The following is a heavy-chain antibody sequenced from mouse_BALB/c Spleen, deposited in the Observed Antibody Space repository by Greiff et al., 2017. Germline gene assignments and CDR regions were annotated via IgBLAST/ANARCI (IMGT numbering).Heavy chain of an antibody. J-gene: IGHJ4*01. V-gene: IGHV5-6-3*01. D-gene: IGHD2-4*01. CDR2: INSNGGST. Sequence: EVNLVESGGGLVQPGGSLKLSCAASGFTFSSYGMSWVRQTPDKRLELVATINSNGGSTYYPDSVKGRFTISRDNAKNTLYLQMSSLKSEDTAMYYCARDRGLRRDYAMDYWGQGTSVTVSS. CDR1: GFTFSSYG. CDR3: ARDRGLRRDYAMDY.